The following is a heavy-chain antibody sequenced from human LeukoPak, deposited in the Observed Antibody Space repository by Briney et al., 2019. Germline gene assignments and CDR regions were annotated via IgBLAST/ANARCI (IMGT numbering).Heavy chain of an antibody. J-gene: IGHJ4*02. D-gene: IGHD3-22*01. CDR2: IYYSGST. CDR1: GGSISSGDYY. V-gene: IGHV4-30-4*01. CDR3: ARERGDSSGPDY. Sequence: SQTLSLTCTVSGGSISSGDYYWSWIRQPPGKGLEWIGCIYYSGSTYYNPSLKSRVTISVDTSKNQFSLKLSSVTAADTAVYHCARERGDSSGPDYWGQGTLVTVSS.